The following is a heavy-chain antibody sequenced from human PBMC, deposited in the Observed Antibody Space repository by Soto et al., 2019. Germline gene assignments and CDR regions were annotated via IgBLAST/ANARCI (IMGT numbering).Heavy chain of an antibody. CDR1: GDSVSSNSAA. Sequence: SPTLSLTCAISGDSVSSNSAAWNWIRQSPSRGLEWLGRTFYRSKWYNDYAVSVKSRITINPDTSKNQFSLQLNSVTPEDMAVYYCASDGGNRYYRYGMYVWGQGSTVPVSS. V-gene: IGHV6-1*01. CDR3: ASDGGNRYYRYGMYV. D-gene: IGHD3-3*01. CDR2: TFYRSKWYN. J-gene: IGHJ6*02.